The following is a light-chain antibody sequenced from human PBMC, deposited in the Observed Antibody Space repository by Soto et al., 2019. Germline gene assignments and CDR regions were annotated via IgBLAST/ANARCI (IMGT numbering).Light chain of an antibody. CDR3: GTWDSSLSADV. J-gene: IGLJ1*01. CDR1: SSNIGNNY. V-gene: IGLV1-51*02. Sequence: QSVLTQPPSVSAAPGQRVTISCSENSSNIGNNYVSWYQQFTGTAHKLLIYENNNRPAAIPDRFSGYKSSTSATLGITGLQNRDEADYFCGTWDSSLSADVFATGTKLTV. CDR2: ENN.